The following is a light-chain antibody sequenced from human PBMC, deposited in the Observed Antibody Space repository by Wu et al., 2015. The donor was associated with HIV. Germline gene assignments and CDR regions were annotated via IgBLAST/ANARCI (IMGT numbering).Light chain of an antibody. CDR1: QDIRTY. Sequence: DIQLTQSPSFLSASVGDSVTISCRASQDIRTYLAWYQQKSGKAPNLLIYAASTLQDGVPSRFSGGGSGTEFTLTINSLQPEDFATYFCQQVTKYPYTFGQGTKVE. CDR2: AAS. J-gene: IGKJ2*01. CDR3: QQVTKYPYT. V-gene: IGKV1-9*01.